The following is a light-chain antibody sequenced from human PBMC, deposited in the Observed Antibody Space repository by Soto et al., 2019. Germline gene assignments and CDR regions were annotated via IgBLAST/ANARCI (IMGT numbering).Light chain of an antibody. CDR3: QHYAGGSRIT. CDR2: GPS. Sequence: IVLTQSTGTLSFSPGETATLSCRASERLSPHSIAWYQQKPGQAPRLLIYGPSGRATGIPDRISGSGSGTDFTLTISGLEPEDFALYYCQHYAGGSRITFGQGTRLEIK. V-gene: IGKV3-20*01. J-gene: IGKJ5*01. CDR1: ERLSPHS.